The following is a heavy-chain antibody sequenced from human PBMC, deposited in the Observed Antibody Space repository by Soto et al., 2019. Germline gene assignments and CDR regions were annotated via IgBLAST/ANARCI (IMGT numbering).Heavy chain of an antibody. CDR3: ARSHYYDSSGYYFDY. J-gene: IGHJ4*02. Sequence: TLSLTCTVSGGSISSYYWSWIRQPPGKGLEWIGYIYYSGSTNYNPSLKSRVTISVDTSKNQFSLKLSSVTAADTAVYYCARSHYYDSSGYYFDYWGQGTLVTVSS. D-gene: IGHD3-22*01. CDR1: GGSISSYY. CDR2: IYYSGST. V-gene: IGHV4-59*01.